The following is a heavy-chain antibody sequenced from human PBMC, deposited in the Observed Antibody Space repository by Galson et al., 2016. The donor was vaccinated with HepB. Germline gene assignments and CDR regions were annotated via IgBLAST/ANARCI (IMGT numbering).Heavy chain of an antibody. D-gene: IGHD3-3*01. Sequence: LRLSCAASGFTFSRYWMSWVRQTPGKGLEWMANVNQDGRKKNYVDSVKGRFTISRDNARNSLDLQMNNLRVDDTAVYYCARVEARFLEWLFDSFYYYMDVWGKGTTVTVSS. V-gene: IGHV3-7*04. CDR1: GFTFSRYW. J-gene: IGHJ6*03. CDR2: VNQDGRKK. CDR3: ARVEARFLEWLFDSFYYYMDV.